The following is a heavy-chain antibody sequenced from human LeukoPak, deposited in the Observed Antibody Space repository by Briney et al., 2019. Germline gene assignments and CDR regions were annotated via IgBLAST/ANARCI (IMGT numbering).Heavy chain of an antibody. CDR1: GGTFSSYA. D-gene: IGHD3-10*01. J-gene: IGHJ4*02. V-gene: IGHV1-69*06. Sequence: SVKVSCKASGGTFSSYAISWVRQAPGQGLEWMGGIIPIFGTANYAQKFQGRVTITADKSTSTAYMELSSLRSEDTAVYYCAKVANYYYGSETYYFFEHWGQGTPVTASS. CDR2: IIPIFGTA. CDR3: AKVANYYYGSETYYFFEH.